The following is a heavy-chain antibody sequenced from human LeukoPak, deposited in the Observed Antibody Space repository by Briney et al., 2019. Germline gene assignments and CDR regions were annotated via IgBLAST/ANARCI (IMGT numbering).Heavy chain of an antibody. V-gene: IGHV1-2*06. Sequence: GASVKVSCKASGYTFTGYYMHWVRQAPGQGLEWMGRINPNSGGTNYAQKFQGRVTMTRDTSISTAYMELSRLRSDDTAVYYCARDFRNGYCSGGSCYSGDYWGQGTLVTVSS. CDR2: INPNSGGT. CDR1: GYTFTGYY. D-gene: IGHD2-15*01. CDR3: ARDFRNGYCSGGSCYSGDY. J-gene: IGHJ4*02.